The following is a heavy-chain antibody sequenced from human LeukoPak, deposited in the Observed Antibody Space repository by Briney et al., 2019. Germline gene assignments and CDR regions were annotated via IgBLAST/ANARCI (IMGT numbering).Heavy chain of an antibody. Sequence: GASVKVSCKASGYTFTGYYMHWVRQAPGQGLEWMGWINPNSGGTNYAQKFQGRVTMTRDTSISTAYMELSRLRSDDTAVYYCARSPNKVGAIYIFGYWGQGTLVTVSS. V-gene: IGHV1-2*02. CDR3: ARSPNKVGAIYIFGY. CDR1: GYTFTGYY. D-gene: IGHD1-26*01. J-gene: IGHJ4*02. CDR2: INPNSGGT.